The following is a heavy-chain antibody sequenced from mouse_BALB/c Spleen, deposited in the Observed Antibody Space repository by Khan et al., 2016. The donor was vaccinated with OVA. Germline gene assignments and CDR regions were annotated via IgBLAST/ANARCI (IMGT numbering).Heavy chain of an antibody. J-gene: IGHJ4*01. CDR2: IWSDGST. V-gene: IGHV2-6-1*01. CDR1: GFSFTNYG. Sequence: QVQLQQSGPGLVAPSQTLSITCTTSGFSFTNYGVHWVRQTPGKGLEWLVVIWSDGSTTYNSALNSRLSISKDNSKSQVFLKMNRLQTDDTAMYYCARQPYYHYNIMDYWGQGTSVTVSS. D-gene: IGHD2-10*01. CDR3: ARQPYYHYNIMDY.